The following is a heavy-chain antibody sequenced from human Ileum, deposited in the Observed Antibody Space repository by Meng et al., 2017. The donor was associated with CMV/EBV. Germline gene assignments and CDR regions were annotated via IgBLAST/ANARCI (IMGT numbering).Heavy chain of an antibody. CDR2: IYYSGST. CDR1: GGSISSSSYY. V-gene: IGHV4-39*07. D-gene: IGHD3-3*01. Sequence: SETLSLTCTVSGGSISSSSYYWGWIRQPPGKGLEWIGRIYYSGSTYYTPSLKSRVTISVETSKNQFSLKLSSVAAADTAVYYCARYLEWPASDAFDIWGQGTMVTVSS. J-gene: IGHJ3*02. CDR3: ARYLEWPASDAFDI.